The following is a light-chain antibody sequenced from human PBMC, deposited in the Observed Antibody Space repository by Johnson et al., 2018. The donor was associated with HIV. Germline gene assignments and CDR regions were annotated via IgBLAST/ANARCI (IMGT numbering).Light chain of an antibody. J-gene: IGLJ1*01. CDR2: ENN. CDR1: TSNIGNNF. CDR3: GTWDPSLSGGGV. Sequence: QLVLTQPPSVSAAPGQKVTISCSGSTSNIGNNFVSWYQQLPGTAPKLLIYENNKRPSGIPDRFSGSKSGTSATLGITGLQTGDEAAYYCGTWDPSLSGGGVFGTGTTVTVL. V-gene: IGLV1-51*02.